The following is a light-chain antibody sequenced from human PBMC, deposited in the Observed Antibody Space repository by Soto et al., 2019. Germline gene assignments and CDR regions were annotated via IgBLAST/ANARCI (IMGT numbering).Light chain of an antibody. V-gene: IGKV3-15*01. CDR1: QSVSSD. CDR2: GPS. Sequence: EILMTQSPATLSVSPGERATLSCTTSQSVSSDLAWYQQKPGQAPRLLNYGPSTRATGIPARFNGSGSGTEFTLTISSLQSADFAVYYCQQYNNWPWTFGQGTKVEIK. J-gene: IGKJ1*01. CDR3: QQYNNWPWT.